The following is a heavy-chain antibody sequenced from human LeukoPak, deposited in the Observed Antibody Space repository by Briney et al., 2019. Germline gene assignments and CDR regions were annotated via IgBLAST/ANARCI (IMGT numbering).Heavy chain of an antibody. CDR2: VRYDSSNK. CDR1: GFTFSGYG. D-gene: IGHD3-22*01. Sequence: PGGSLRLSCAASGFTFSGYGMHWVRQAPGRGLEWVAFVRYDSSNKYYADSVKGRFTVSRDNSKNMLYLQMNSLRAEDTALYYCARGQRGTYYYDSSGYYYFDYWGQGTLVTVSS. V-gene: IGHV3-30*02. CDR3: ARGQRGTYYYDSSGYYYFDY. J-gene: IGHJ4*02.